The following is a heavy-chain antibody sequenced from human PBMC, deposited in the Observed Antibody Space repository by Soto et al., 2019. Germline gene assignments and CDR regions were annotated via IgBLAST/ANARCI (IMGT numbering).Heavy chain of an antibody. J-gene: IGHJ6*02. Sequence: VGSLRLSCADSGFTFSSYAMSWVRQAPGKGLEWVSAISGSGGSTYYADSVKGRFTISRDNSKNTLYLQMNSLRAEDTAVYYCAKRPAAIRGSYYYYGMDVWGQGTTVTVSS. D-gene: IGHD2-2*02. CDR2: ISGSGGST. CDR1: GFTFSSYA. V-gene: IGHV3-23*01. CDR3: AKRPAAIRGSYYYYGMDV.